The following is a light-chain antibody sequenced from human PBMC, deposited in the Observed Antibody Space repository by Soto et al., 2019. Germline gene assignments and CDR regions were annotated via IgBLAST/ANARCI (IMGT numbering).Light chain of an antibody. CDR2: DAY. CDR1: HDIGNS. J-gene: IGKJ4*01. CDR3: QQSYSTPLT. Sequence: DIQMTQSPPSLSASVGDRVTITCQASHDIGNSLNWYQHKPGKAPKLVIYDAYNLETGVPSTFSGSGFGTDFTLTISSLQPEDFATYYCQQSYSTPLTFGGGTKVDIK. V-gene: IGKV1-39*01.